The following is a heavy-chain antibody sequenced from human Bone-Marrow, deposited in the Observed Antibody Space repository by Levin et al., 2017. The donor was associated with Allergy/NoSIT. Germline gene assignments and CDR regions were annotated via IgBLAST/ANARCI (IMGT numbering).Heavy chain of an antibody. D-gene: IGHD4-11*01. CDR3: ARDRSVDYSNYYYYGMDV. Sequence: LSLTCAASGFTFRSYNMNWVRPAPGKGLEWVSSISSSSSSIYYADSVKGRFTISRENAKNSLHLRMNSLRAEDTAIYYCARDRSVDYSNYYYYGMDVWGPGTTVTVSS. V-gene: IGHV3-21*01. CDR1: GFTFRSYN. CDR2: ISSSSSSI. J-gene: IGHJ6*02.